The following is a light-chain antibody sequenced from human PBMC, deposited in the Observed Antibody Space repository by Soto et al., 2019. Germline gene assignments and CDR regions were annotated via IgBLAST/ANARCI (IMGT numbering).Light chain of an antibody. CDR3: QQSYRTPRT. V-gene: IGKV1-39*01. CDR2: AAS. CDR1: QSISSY. J-gene: IGKJ1*01. Sequence: DLQMTPSPSSLSASVGDRVTITCRASQSISSYLNWYQQKPGKAPKLLIYAASSLQSGVTSRFSGCVPGKDFNPAISSLQPEYCATYYCQQSYRTPRTFGQGTKVEIK.